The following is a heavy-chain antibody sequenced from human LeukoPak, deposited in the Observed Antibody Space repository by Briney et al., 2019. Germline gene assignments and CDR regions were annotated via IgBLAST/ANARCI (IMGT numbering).Heavy chain of an antibody. D-gene: IGHD3-10*01. V-gene: IGHV3-15*01. Sequence: GGSLRLSCVDSGFTFTNAWMSWVRQAPGKGLEWTGRIKSKTDGETTNYAEPVRGRFTISRDDSKSAVYLQMNSLKFEDTAVYYCTTDLGTYYHGSQRLIPIDYWGQGTLVTVSS. J-gene: IGHJ4*02. CDR1: GFTFTNAW. CDR3: TTDLGTYYHGSQRLIPIDY. CDR2: IKSKTDGETT.